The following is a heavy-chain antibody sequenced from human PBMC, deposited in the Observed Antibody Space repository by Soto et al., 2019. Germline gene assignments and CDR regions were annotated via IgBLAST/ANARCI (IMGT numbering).Heavy chain of an antibody. CDR2: IYHSGST. J-gene: IGHJ4*02. D-gene: IGHD6-19*01. CDR1: GGSISSSNW. CDR3: ARLAIAVAGRTFDY. Sequence: SETLSLTYAVSGGSISSSNWWSWVRQPPGKGLEWIGEIYHSGSTNYNPSLKSRVTISVDKSKNQFSLKLSSVTAADTAVYYCARLAIAVAGRTFDYWGQGILVTVSS. V-gene: IGHV4-4*02.